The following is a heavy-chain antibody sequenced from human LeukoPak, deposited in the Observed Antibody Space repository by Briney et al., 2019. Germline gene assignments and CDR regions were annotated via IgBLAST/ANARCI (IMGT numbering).Heavy chain of an antibody. CDR3: ARDLIVGATEFDY. J-gene: IGHJ4*02. D-gene: IGHD1-26*01. CDR1: GFTFSSYE. CDR2: ISSSGSTI. Sequence: GGSLRLSCAASGFTFSSYEMNWVRQAPGKGLEWVSYISSSGSTIYYADSVKGRFTISRDNSKNSLYLQMNSLRAEDTAVYYCARDLIVGATEFDYWGQGTLVTVSS. V-gene: IGHV3-48*03.